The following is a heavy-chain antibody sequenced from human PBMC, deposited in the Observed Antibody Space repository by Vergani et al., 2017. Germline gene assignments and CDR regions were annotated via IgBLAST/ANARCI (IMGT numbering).Heavy chain of an antibody. CDR2: INHSGST. V-gene: IGHV4-34*01. D-gene: IGHD6-13*01. Sequence: QLQLQESGPGLVKPSETLSLTCAVYGGSFSGYYWSWIRQPPGKGLEWIGEINHSGSTNYNPSLKSRVTISVDTSKNQFSLKLSSVTAADTAVYYCASQQLVGGWYFDYWGQGTLVTVSS. CDR1: GGSFSGYY. CDR3: ASQQLVGGWYFDY. J-gene: IGHJ4*02.